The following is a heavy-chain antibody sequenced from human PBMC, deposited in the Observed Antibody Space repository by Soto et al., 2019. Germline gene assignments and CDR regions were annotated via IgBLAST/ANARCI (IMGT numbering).Heavy chain of an antibody. CDR2: ISAYNGNT. D-gene: IGHD3-10*01. CDR3: ARVGVTMVRGVITETYYYYMDV. J-gene: IGHJ6*03. Sequence: ASVKVSCKASGYTFTRYGISWVRQAPGQGLEWMGWISAYNGNTNYAQKHHGRVTMTTDTSTSTAYMYLRSLRSDDSAVYYCARVGVTMVRGVITETYYYYMDVWGKGTTVTVSS. CDR1: GYTFTRYG. V-gene: IGHV1-18*01.